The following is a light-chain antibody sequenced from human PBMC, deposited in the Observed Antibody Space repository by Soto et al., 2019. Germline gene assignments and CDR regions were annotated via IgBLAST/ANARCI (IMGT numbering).Light chain of an antibody. J-gene: IGKJ4*01. CDR1: QSIGNS. Sequence: TVLTQSPATLSLSPGERATLYCKASQSIGNSLGWFQQKPGQAPRLLIDDAFNSATGIPARFTGSGSASDFTLTISSLEPEDFGVEYCRQRYNWPLTFGGGTKVEIK. V-gene: IGKV3-11*01. CDR2: DAF. CDR3: RQRYNWPLT.